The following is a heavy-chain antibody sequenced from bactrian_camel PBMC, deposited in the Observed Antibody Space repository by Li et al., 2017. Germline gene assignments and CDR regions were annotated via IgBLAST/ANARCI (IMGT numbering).Heavy chain of an antibody. D-gene: IGHD5*01. CDR3: AADPNFLGWAPADFGY. V-gene: IGHV3S63*01. Sequence: QLVESGGGSVQAGGSLRVSCVASGPTYYRYCMGWFRQAPGKEREGVARIYRGDSSTYYADSVKGRFTISRDNAANTVYLQMNNLKAEDTAMYYCAADPNFLGWAPADFGYWGRGTQVTVS. CDR2: IYRGDSST. CDR1: GPTYYRYC. J-gene: IGHJ6*01.